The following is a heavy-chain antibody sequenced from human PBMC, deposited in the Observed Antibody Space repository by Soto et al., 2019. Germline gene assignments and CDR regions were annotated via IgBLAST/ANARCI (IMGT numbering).Heavy chain of an antibody. J-gene: IGHJ4*02. CDR2: INPNSGGT. CDR1: GYTFTGYY. Sequence: ASGKVSCKASGYTFTGYYMHWVRQSPEQGLEWMGWINPNSGGTNYAQKFKGRVTMTRDTSISTAYMELSRLRSDDTAVYYCARVIQLWRFDYWGQGTLVTVSS. CDR3: ARVIQLWRFDY. D-gene: IGHD5-18*01. V-gene: IGHV1-2*02.